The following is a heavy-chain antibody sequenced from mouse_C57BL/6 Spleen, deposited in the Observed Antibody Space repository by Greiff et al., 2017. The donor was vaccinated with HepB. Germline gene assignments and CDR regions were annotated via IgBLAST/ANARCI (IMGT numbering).Heavy chain of an antibody. J-gene: IGHJ1*03. Sequence: VQLQQPGAELVRPGSSVKLSCKASGYTFTSYWMHWVKQRPIQGLEWIGNIDPSDSETHYNQKFKDKATLTVDKSSSTAYMQLSSLTSEDSAVYYCARSGGRGYFDVWGTGTPVTVSS. CDR1: GYTFTSYW. V-gene: IGHV1-52*01. CDR3: ARSGGRGYFDV. CDR2: IDPSDSET. D-gene: IGHD1-3*01.